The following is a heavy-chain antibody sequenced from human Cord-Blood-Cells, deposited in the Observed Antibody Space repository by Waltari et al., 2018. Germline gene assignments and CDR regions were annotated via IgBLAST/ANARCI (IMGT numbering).Heavy chain of an antibody. J-gene: IGHJ3*02. V-gene: IGHV1-2*02. CDR3: ARLTHCSSTSCSSRDAFDI. Sequence: QVQLVQSGAEVKKPGASVKVSCKASGYTFTGSYIHWVRQATGHGLEWMGWITPNSGGTNYAQKFQGRVTMTRDTSISTAYMELSRLRSDDTAVYYCARLTHCSSTSCSSRDAFDIWGQGTMVTVSS. D-gene: IGHD2-2*01. CDR2: ITPNSGGT. CDR1: GYTFTGSY.